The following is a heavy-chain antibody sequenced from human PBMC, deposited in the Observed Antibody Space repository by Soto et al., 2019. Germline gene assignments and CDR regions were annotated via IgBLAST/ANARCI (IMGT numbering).Heavy chain of an antibody. CDR3: ARISSSGHAMETREYYFDY. Sequence: EVHLVESGGGLVQPGGSLRLSCAASGFTFSSYDMHWVRQATGKGLEWVSAIGTAGDTYYPGSVKGRFTISRENARNSLYLQMNSLRAEDTAVYYCARISSSGHAMETREYYFDYWGQGTLVTVSS. J-gene: IGHJ4*02. CDR2: IGTAGDT. V-gene: IGHV3-13*01. D-gene: IGHD6-13*01. CDR1: GFTFSSYD.